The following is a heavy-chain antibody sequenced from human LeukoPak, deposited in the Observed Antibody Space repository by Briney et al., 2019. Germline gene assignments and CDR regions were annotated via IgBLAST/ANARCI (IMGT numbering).Heavy chain of an antibody. D-gene: IGHD3-22*01. J-gene: IGHJ4*02. CDR1: GGSISSSSYY. Sequence: SETLSLTCTVSGGSISSSSYYWGWIRQPPGKGLEWIGSIYYSGSTYYNPSLKSRVTISVDTSKNQFSLKLSSVTAAGTAVYYCARPKPDSSGYYSFDYWGQGTPVTVSS. CDR3: ARPKPDSSGYYSFDY. V-gene: IGHV4-39*01. CDR2: IYYSGST.